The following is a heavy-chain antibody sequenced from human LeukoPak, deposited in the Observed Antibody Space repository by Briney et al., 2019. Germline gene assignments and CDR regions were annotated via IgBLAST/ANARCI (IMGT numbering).Heavy chain of an antibody. J-gene: IGHJ4*02. D-gene: IGHD5-18*01. CDR1: GFTFSSYA. Sequence: GGSLRLSCAASGFTFSSYAMSWVRQAPGKGLEWVSAISGSGGRTYYADSVKGRFTISRDNSKNTLYLQMSSLRAEDTAVYYCESGTPQLWSSFWGQGTLVTVSS. CDR3: ESGTPQLWSSF. V-gene: IGHV3-23*01. CDR2: ISGSGGRT.